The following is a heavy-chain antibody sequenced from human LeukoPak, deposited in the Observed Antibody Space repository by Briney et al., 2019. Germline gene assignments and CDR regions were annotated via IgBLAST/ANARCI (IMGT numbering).Heavy chain of an antibody. J-gene: IGHJ4*02. D-gene: IGHD3-10*01. CDR3: ARGTMASDF. Sequence: PGGSLRLSCAASGFTFSDYYMTWIRQTPGKGLEWVSYISISGTTTLYVDSVKGRFTISRDNTKNSLYLQMNSLRAEGTAMYYCARGTMASDFWGQGTLVTVSS. V-gene: IGHV3-11*01. CDR2: ISISGTTT. CDR1: GFTFSDYY.